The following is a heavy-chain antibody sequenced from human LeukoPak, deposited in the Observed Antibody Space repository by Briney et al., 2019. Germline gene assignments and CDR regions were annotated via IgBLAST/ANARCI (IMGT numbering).Heavy chain of an antibody. J-gene: IGHJ4*02. CDR3: ARQNDFWRGYYDY. V-gene: IGHV3-48*01. CDR2: ISRSSSTV. D-gene: IGHD3-3*01. CDR1: GFTFSSYS. Sequence: GGSLRLSCEASGFTFSSYSMNWVRQAPGKGLEWISYISRSSSTVHYADSVKGRFTISRDNAKNSLHLQLNSLRAEDTAMYYCARQNDFWRGYYDYWGQGILVSVSS.